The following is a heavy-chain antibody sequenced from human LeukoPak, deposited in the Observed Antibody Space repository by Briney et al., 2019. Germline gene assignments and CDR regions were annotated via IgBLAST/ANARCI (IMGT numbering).Heavy chain of an antibody. CDR1: GYTFTGYY. V-gene: IGHV1-2*02. CDR3: ARAPALWIQPEYYFDY. J-gene: IGHJ4*02. Sequence: ASVKVSCTASGYTFTGYYMHWVRQAPGQGLEWMGWINPNSGGTNYAQKFQGRVTMTRDTSISTAYMELSRLRSDDTAVYYCARAPALWIQPEYYFDYWGQGTLVTVSS. CDR2: INPNSGGT. D-gene: IGHD5-18*01.